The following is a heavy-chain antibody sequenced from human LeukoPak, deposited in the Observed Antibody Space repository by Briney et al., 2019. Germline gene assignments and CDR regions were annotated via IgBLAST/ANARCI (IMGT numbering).Heavy chain of an antibody. Sequence: PGGSLRLSCAASGFTFSDYSMNWVRQAPGKGLEWVSYISSSGSTIYYADSVKGRFTISRDNAKNSLYLQMNSLRAEDTAVYYCARSAPDSSSWYVPNWFDPWGQGTLVTVSS. D-gene: IGHD6-13*01. CDR2: ISSSGSTI. CDR1: GFTFSDYS. CDR3: ARSAPDSSSWYVPNWFDP. J-gene: IGHJ5*02. V-gene: IGHV3-48*04.